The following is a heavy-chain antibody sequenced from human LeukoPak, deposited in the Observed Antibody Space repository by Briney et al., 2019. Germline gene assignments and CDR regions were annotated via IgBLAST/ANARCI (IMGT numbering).Heavy chain of an antibody. CDR2: IIPIFGTP. CDR3: AKQGALRQDYYMDV. V-gene: IGHV1-69*06. J-gene: IGHJ6*03. CDR1: VASFSSYA. Sequence: SLKVSCTASVASFSSYAISWVRPAPGQGLEWMGRIIPIFGTPNYAQRYQGRVTITADIVSSTAYMEVNNLTSEDTAVYFCAKQGALRQDYYMDVWGNGTTVTVSS.